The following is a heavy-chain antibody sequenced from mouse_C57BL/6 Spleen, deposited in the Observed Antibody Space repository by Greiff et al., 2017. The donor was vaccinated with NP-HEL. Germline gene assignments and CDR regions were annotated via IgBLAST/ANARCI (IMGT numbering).Heavy chain of an antibody. CDR3: ARDRGYDWYFGV. CDR2: ISDGGSYT. D-gene: IGHD2-2*01. V-gene: IGHV5-4*01. Sequence: EVQGVESGGGLVKPGGSLKLSCAASGFTFSSYAMSWVRQTPGKRLEWVATISDGGSYTYYPDNVKGRFTFTRDNAKNNLYLQMSHLKSEDTDMYDCARDRGYDWYFGVWGTGTTVTVAA. J-gene: IGHJ1*03. CDR1: GFTFSSYA.